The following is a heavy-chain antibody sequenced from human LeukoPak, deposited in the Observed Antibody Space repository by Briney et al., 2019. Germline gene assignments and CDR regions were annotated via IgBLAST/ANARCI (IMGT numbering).Heavy chain of an antibody. CDR1: GFTFSSYA. Sequence: TGGSLRLSCAASGFTFSSYAMSWVRQAPGKGLEWVSAISGSGGSTYYADSVKGRFTISRDNSKNTLYLQMNSLRAEDTAVYYCAGDIVVVPAAIRFDPWGQGTLVTVSS. D-gene: IGHD2-2*01. CDR3: AGDIVVVPAAIRFDP. J-gene: IGHJ5*02. V-gene: IGHV3-23*01. CDR2: ISGSGGST.